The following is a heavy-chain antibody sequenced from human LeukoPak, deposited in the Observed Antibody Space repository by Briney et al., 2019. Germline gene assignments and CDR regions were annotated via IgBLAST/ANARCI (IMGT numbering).Heavy chain of an antibody. CDR2: IRGDGYDT. J-gene: IGHJ4*02. Sequence: PGGSLRLSCEASGFTFSTHWMHWVRQVPRKGLVWVSRIRGDGYDTNYADSVRGRFTISRDNVKNTLYLQMSSLRADDTAVYYCARDLVLGSGSYDYGGQGTLVTVSS. CDR1: GFTFSTHW. V-gene: IGHV3-74*01. D-gene: IGHD3-10*01. CDR3: ARDLVLGSGSYDY.